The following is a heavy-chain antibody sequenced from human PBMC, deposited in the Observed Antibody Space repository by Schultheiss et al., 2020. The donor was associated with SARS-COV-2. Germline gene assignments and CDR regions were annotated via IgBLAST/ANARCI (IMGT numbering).Heavy chain of an antibody. J-gene: IGHJ5*02. CDR2: IYYSGST. CDR3: ARGRQWELLLGAWFDH. CDR1: GGSISSYY. V-gene: IGHV4-59*01. D-gene: IGHD1-26*01. Sequence: SETLSLTCTVSGGSISSYYWSWIRQPPGKGLEWIGYIYYSGSTNYNPSLKSRVTISVDTSKNQFSLKLSSVTAADTAVYYCARGRQWELLLGAWFDHWGQGTLVTVSS.